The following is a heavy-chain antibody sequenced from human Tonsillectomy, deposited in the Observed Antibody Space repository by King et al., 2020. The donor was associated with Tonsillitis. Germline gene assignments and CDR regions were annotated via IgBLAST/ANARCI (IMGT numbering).Heavy chain of an antibody. D-gene: IGHD3-10*01. V-gene: IGHV3-11*06. CDR2: ISTSSSYT. CDR3: TRDRGGLELLSGMDV. CDR1: GFTFSDYY. Sequence: VQLVESGGGLVKPGGSLRLSCAASGFTFSDYYMTWIRQAPGKGLEWVSSISTSSSYTNYADSVKGRFTISRDNANNSLNLQMNSLRVEDTAVYYCTRDRGGLELLSGMDVWGQGTTVTVSS. J-gene: IGHJ6*02.